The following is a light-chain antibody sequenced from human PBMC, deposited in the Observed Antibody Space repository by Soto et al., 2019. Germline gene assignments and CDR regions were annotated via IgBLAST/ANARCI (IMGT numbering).Light chain of an antibody. CDR2: DVS. Sequence: DVQMTQSPSTLSASLGDSLAITCLARQSFNAWLAWYQQKPGKAPKLLIYDVSTLEGGVPSRFSGSGYGTEFTLTISSLQPDYFATYYCQQYSTFPVTFGQGTKVDI. CDR1: QSFNAW. J-gene: IGKJ1*01. CDR3: QQYSTFPVT. V-gene: IGKV1-5*01.